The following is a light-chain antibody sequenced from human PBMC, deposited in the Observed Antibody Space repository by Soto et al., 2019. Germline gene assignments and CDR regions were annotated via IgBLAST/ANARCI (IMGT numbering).Light chain of an antibody. CDR1: SGHSSYI. Sequence: QSVLTQSSSASASLGSSVKLTCTLSSGHSSYIIAWHQQQPGKAPRYLMKLEGSGSYNKGSGVPDRFSGSSSGGDRYLTISNLQSEDEADYYCETWDSNTRVFGGGTKLTVL. J-gene: IGLJ3*02. CDR2: LEGSGSY. V-gene: IGLV4-60*03. CDR3: ETWDSNTRV.